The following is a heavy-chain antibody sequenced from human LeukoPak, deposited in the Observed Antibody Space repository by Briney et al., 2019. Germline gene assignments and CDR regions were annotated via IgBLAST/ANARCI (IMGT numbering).Heavy chain of an antibody. CDR1: GFTFSSYA. D-gene: IGHD2-2*01. CDR2: ISASGGRT. CDR3: AKPPLHCSSANSYFPEY. V-gene: IGHV3-23*01. Sequence: GGSLRLSCAASGFTFSSYAMTWVRQTPGKRLEWVSGISASGGRTYYADSVRGRFTISRDNSKNTLYLEMNSLRAGDTAVYYCAKPPLHCSSANSYFPEYWGQGTLVTVSS. J-gene: IGHJ4*02.